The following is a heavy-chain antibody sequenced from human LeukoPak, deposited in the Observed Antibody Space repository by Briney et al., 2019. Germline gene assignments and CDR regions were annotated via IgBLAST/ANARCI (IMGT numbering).Heavy chain of an antibody. V-gene: IGHV4-59*08. CDR1: GGSISSFY. J-gene: IGHJ4*02. D-gene: IGHD6-13*01. CDR3: ARQRCLGSSCHLDY. Sequence: SETLSLTCTVSGGSISSFYWSWIRQPPGKGLEFLGYVYYSENTNNNFSLKSRVAISLGTSKNQFSLKLSSVTAADTAVYYCARQRCLGSSCHLDYWGQGTLVTVSS. CDR2: VYYSENT.